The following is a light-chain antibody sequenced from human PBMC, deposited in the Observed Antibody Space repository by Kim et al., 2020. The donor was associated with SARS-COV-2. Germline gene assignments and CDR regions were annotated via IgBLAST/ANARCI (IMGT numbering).Light chain of an antibody. CDR3: QQYSNWRT. J-gene: IGKJ1*01. V-gene: IGKV3-15*01. CDR1: QYVGSSK. Sequence: VSPGDRATLSCRASQYVGSSKLAWYQQKPGQVPRLLIYGASTRATGILARFSGSGSGTEFTLTISSLQSEDFAVYYCQQYSNWRTFGQGTKVDIK. CDR2: GAS.